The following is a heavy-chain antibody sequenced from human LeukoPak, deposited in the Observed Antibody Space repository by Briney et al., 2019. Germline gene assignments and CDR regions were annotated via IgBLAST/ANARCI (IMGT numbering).Heavy chain of an antibody. D-gene: IGHD1-26*01. CDR1: GGSISSYY. V-gene: IGHV4-4*07. Sequence: PSETLSLTCTASGGSISSYYWSWIRQPAGKGLEWIGRIYTSGSTNYNPSLKSRVTMSVDTSKNQFSLKLSSVTAADTAVYYCARDRGEWELPEHDAFDIWGQGTMVTVSS. CDR2: IYTSGST. J-gene: IGHJ3*02. CDR3: ARDRGEWELPEHDAFDI.